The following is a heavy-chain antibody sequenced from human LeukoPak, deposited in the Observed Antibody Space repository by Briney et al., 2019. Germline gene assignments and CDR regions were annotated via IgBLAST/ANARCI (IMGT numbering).Heavy chain of an antibody. CDR2: IYYNGNT. CDR1: GGSVSSGGYY. Sequence: SETLSLTCSVPGGSVSSGGYYWSRLRQPPGKGLEWIGYIYYNGNTNYNPSLKSRVTISVDTSKNQFSLKLSSVTAADTAVYYCAREPLRAESRWFDPWGQGILVTVSS. CDR3: AREPLRAESRWFDP. J-gene: IGHJ5*02. V-gene: IGHV4-61*08. D-gene: IGHD1-26*01.